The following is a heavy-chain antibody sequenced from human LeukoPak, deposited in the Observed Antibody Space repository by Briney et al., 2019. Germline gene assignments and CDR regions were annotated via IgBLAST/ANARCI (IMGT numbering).Heavy chain of an antibody. CDR3: ARVGGVAGRAFDY. CDR2: MKSGGSSI. Sequence: GGSLRLSCAASGFTFSSYWMHWVRQAPGKGRMWVSRMKSGGSSIKYAGSVKGRFTISRDHAKNPLYLQMNSRGAEDTAVYYCARVGGVAGRAFDYWGQGTLVSVSS. D-gene: IGHD6-19*01. J-gene: IGHJ4*02. CDR1: GFTFSSYW. V-gene: IGHV3-74*03.